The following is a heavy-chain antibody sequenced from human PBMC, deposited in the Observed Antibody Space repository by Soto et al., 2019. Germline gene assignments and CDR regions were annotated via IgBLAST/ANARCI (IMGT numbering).Heavy chain of an antibody. CDR1: GFTFSSYA. Sequence: EVQLLESGGGLVQPGGSLRLSCAASGFTFSSYAMSWVRQAPGKGLEWVSAISGSGGSTYYADYVKGRFTISRENSKNTLYLQMNSLRAEDTAVYYCAKDSSWYSTYVDYWGQGTLVTVSS. J-gene: IGHJ4*02. D-gene: IGHD4-4*01. CDR3: AKDSSWYSTYVDY. V-gene: IGHV3-23*01. CDR2: ISGSGGST.